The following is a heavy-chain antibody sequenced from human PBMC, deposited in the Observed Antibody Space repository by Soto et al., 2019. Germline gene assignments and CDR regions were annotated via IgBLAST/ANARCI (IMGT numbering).Heavy chain of an antibody. CDR3: ARVYYDSSGALINWFDP. D-gene: IGHD3-22*01. CDR2: INAGNGNT. V-gene: IGHV1-3*01. J-gene: IGHJ5*02. CDR1: GYTFTSYA. Sequence: ASVKVSCKSSGYTFTSYAMHCVRQAPGQRLEWMGWINAGNGNTKYSQKFQGRVTITRDTSASTAYMELSSLRSEDTAVYYCARVYYDSSGALINWFDPWGQGTLVTVSS.